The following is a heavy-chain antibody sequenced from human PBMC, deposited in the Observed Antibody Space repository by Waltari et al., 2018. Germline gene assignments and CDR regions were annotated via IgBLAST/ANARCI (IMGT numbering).Heavy chain of an antibody. V-gene: IGHV1-69*01. CDR3: ARAVKNTAMAHYYYGMDV. CDR1: GGTFSSYA. Sequence: QVQLVQSGAEVKKPGSSVKVSCKASGGTFSSYAISWVRQAPGQGLEWMGGNIPIFGTANYAQKFQGRVTITADESTSTAYMELSSLRSEDTAVYYCARAVKNTAMAHYYYGMDVWGQGTTVTVSS. J-gene: IGHJ6*02. CDR2: NIPIFGTA. D-gene: IGHD5-18*01.